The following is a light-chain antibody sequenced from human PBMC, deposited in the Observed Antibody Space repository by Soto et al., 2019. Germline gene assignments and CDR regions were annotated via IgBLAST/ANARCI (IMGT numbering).Light chain of an antibody. V-gene: IGLV2-23*01. CDR3: CSYAGGSTYVV. J-gene: IGLJ2*01. Sequence: QSALTQPASVSGSPGQSITISCTGTSSDVGSYNLVSWYQLHPGKAPKNIIYEDSKRPSGVSNRFSGSKSGNTASLTISGLQAEDEADYYCCSYAGGSTYVVFGGGTQLTVL. CDR2: EDS. CDR1: SSDVGSYNL.